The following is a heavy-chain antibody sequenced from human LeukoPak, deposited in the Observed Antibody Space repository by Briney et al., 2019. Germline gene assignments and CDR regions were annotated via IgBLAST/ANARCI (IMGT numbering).Heavy chain of an antibody. CDR1: GFTFSSYS. V-gene: IGHV3-21*01. J-gene: IGHJ5*02. CDR2: ISSSSYI. D-gene: IGHD6-13*01. CDR3: AREQQLVLGGWFDP. Sequence: PGGSLRLSCAASGFTFSSYSMNWVRQAPGKGLEWVSSISSSSYIYYADSVKGRFTISRDNAKNSLYLQMNSLRAEDAAVYYCAREQQLVLGGWFDPWGQGTLVTVSS.